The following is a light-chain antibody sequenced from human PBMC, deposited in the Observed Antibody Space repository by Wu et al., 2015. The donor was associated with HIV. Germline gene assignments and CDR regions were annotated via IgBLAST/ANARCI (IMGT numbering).Light chain of an antibody. CDR2: GTS. Sequence: EIVMTQSPVTLSVSPGERATLSCRASQSVNSNLAWYQQKPGQAPRLLIYGTSTRATGIPARFSGSGSGTEFTLTISSLRSEDFAVYYCQQYNDWLPITFGQGTRVEIK. J-gene: IGKJ5*01. CDR1: QSVNSN. V-gene: IGKV3-15*01. CDR3: QQYNDWLPIT.